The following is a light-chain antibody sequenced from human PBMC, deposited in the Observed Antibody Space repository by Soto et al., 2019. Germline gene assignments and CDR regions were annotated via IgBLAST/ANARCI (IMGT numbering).Light chain of an antibody. J-gene: IGLJ1*01. V-gene: IGLV1-47*01. CDR3: ASWDDGRNL. CDR2: RNN. Sequence: QSVLTQPPSVSGAPGQRVTISCSGSSSNIGSYFVFWYQHLPGTAPKLLIYRNNERPSGVPDRFSGSKSGTSASLAINGLRSEDEADYYCASWDDGRNLFVTGTKVTVL. CDR1: SSNIGSYF.